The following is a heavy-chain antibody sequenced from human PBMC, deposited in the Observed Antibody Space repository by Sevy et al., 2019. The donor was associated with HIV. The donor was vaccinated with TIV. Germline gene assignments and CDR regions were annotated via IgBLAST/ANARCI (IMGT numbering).Heavy chain of an antibody. V-gene: IGHV4-4*07. D-gene: IGHD3-22*01. CDR3: ARDWKYYDSSGYYLYYYGMDV. Sequence: SETLSLTCTVSGGSISSYYWSWIRQPAGKGLEWIGRIYTSGSTNYNPSLKSRVTMSVDTSKNQFSLKLSSVTAADTAVYYCARDWKYYDSSGYYLYYYGMDVWAKGPRSPSP. CDR1: GGSISSYY. J-gene: IGHJ6*02. CDR2: IYTSGST.